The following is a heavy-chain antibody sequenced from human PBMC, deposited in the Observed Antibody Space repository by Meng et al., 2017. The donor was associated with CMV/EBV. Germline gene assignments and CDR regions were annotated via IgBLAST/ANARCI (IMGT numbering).Heavy chain of an antibody. CDR3: VRAYRSGTIWYSGDY. CDR1: FIFSDHY. Sequence: FIFSDHYMDWVRQAPGRGLEWVGRIRKRAKSYTTEYVASVKDRFTISRDDSKNSLYLQMNSLKTEDTAVYYCVRAYRSGTIWYSGDYWGQGTLVTVSS. J-gene: IGHJ4*02. D-gene: IGHD2-15*01. CDR2: IRKRAKSYTT. V-gene: IGHV3-72*01.